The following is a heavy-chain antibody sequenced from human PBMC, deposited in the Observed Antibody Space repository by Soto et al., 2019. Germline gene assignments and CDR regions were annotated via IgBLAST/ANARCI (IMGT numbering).Heavy chain of an antibody. J-gene: IGHJ4*02. CDR2: INAGNGHT. V-gene: IGHV1-3*01. CDR3: ASPSYGSGSYY. CDR1: GYTFSNYL. Sequence: QVQLVQSGAEVKKPGASVKVSCKASGYTFSNYLLHWVRLAPGQGLEWMGWINAGNGHTKYSQKFQGRVTFTRDTSATTAYIELSSLRSEDTAVYYCASPSYGSGSYYWGQGTLVTVSS. D-gene: IGHD3-10*01.